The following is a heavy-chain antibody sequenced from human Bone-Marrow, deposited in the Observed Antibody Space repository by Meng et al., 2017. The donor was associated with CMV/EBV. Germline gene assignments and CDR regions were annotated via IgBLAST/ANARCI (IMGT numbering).Heavy chain of an antibody. Sequence: GGSLRLSCAASGFIVSSNYMTWVRQAPGKGLDWVSIIYTGGSTYYADSVKGRFTISRDNSKNTLYLQMNSLRAEDTAVYYCARKSSGYSYDHWGQGTLVTVSS. J-gene: IGHJ4*02. CDR2: IYTGGST. V-gene: IGHV3-66*02. CDR1: GFIVSSNY. D-gene: IGHD5-18*01. CDR3: ARKSSGYSYDH.